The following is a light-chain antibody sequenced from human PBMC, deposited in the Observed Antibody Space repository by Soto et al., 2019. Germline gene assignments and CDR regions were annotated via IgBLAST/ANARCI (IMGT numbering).Light chain of an antibody. CDR1: QSVSSSY. CDR2: GAS. V-gene: IGKV3-20*01. Sequence: EIVLTQSPGTLSLSLGDRATLSCRASQSVSSSYLAWYQQKPGQAPRLLIYGASSRATGFPDRFSGSGSGTDFTRTISRLESEDFAVYYCQQYGSSPWTFGQGTKVEIK. CDR3: QQYGSSPWT. J-gene: IGKJ1*01.